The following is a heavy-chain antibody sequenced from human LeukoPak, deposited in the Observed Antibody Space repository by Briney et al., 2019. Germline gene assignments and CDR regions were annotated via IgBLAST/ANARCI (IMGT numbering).Heavy chain of an antibody. CDR1: GFTFSSYA. D-gene: IGHD3-9*01. Sequence: GGSLRLSCAASGFTFSSYAISWVRQAPGKGLEWVSAISGSGDTTYYTDSVKGRFTISRDNSKNTLYLQMNSLRAEDTAVYYCAKETHYDILTGRGYFDNWGQGTLVTVSS. J-gene: IGHJ4*02. CDR2: ISGSGDTT. CDR3: AKETHYDILTGRGYFDN. V-gene: IGHV3-23*01.